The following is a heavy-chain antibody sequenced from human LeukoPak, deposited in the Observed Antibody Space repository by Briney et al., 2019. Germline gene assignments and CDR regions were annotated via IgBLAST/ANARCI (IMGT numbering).Heavy chain of an antibody. V-gene: IGHV4-39*07. Sequence: SETLSLTCTVSGGSISSSSYYWGWIRQPPGKGLEWIGSIYYSGSTYYNPSLKSRVTISADTSKNQFSLKLSSVTAADTAVYYCASGRVEMATMWFDPWGQGTLVTVSS. CDR1: GGSISSSSYY. D-gene: IGHD5-24*01. CDR2: IYYSGST. CDR3: ASGRVEMATMWFDP. J-gene: IGHJ5*02.